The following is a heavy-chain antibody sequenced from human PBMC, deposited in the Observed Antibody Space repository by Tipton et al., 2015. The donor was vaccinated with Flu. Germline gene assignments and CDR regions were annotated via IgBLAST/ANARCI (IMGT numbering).Heavy chain of an antibody. CDR1: GYSISSGYY. J-gene: IGHJ5*01. CDR2: VHQTGTS. CDR3: ARRDYSNYVSEPKNWFDS. Sequence: TLSLTCAVSGYSISSGYYWGWIRQPPGKGLEWIGNVHQTGTSYYNPSLRSRVIITVDRRKNHFSLRLTSVTAADTAVYFCARRDYSNYVSEPKNWFDSWGQGTLVTVSS. D-gene: IGHD4-11*01. V-gene: IGHV4-38-2*01.